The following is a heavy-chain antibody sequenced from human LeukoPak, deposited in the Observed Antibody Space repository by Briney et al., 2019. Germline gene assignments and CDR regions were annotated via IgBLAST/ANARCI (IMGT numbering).Heavy chain of an antibody. Sequence: PSETLSLTCAVYGGSFSGYYWSWIRQPPGKGLEWIGEINHSGSTNYNPSLKSRVTISVDTSKNQFSLKLSSVTAADTAVYYCARGSRSSSWYIYNWFDPWGQGTLVTVSS. D-gene: IGHD6-13*01. CDR3: ARGSRSSSWYIYNWFDP. V-gene: IGHV4-34*01. CDR2: INHSGST. CDR1: GGSFSGYY. J-gene: IGHJ5*02.